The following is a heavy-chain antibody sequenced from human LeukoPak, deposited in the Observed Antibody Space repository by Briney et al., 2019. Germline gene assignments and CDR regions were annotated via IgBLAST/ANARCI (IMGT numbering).Heavy chain of an antibody. D-gene: IGHD2-8*02. J-gene: IGHJ4*02. Sequence: SETLSLTCTVSGGSISSYYWSWIRQPPGKGLEWIGYIYYGGSTNYNPSLKSRVTISIGTSKNQISLNLNSVTAADTAVYYCARHSGEAGGHLLDYWGQGTLVTVSS. CDR1: GGSISSYY. CDR3: ARHSGEAGGHLLDY. V-gene: IGHV4-59*08. CDR2: IYYGGST.